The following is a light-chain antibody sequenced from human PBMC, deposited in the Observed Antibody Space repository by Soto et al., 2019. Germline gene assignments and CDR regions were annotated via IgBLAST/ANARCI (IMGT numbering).Light chain of an antibody. CDR1: SSNIENNY. CDR3: VTWDTSPSAGV. CDR2: END. V-gene: IGLV1-51*02. Sequence: QSVLTQPPSVSAAPGRTVTISCSGSSSNIENNYVSWYQHLPGTAPKLLIYENDKRPSGIPDRFSGSKSGTSATLGITGLQTGDEADYYCVTWDTSPSAGVFGGGTKLTVL. J-gene: IGLJ3*02.